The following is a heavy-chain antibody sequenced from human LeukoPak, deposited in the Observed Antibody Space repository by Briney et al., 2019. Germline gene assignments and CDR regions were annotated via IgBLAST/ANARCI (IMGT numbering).Heavy chain of an antibody. CDR3: ASGYDILTGLQADY. V-gene: IGHV3-33*08. D-gene: IGHD3-9*01. J-gene: IGHJ4*02. Sequence: AGGSLRLSCAASGFTFSSYGMHWVRQAPGKGLEWVAVIWYDGSNKYYADSVKGRFTISRDNSKNTLYLQMNSLRAEDTAVYYCASGYDILTGLQADYWGQGTLVTVSS. CDR1: GFTFSSYG. CDR2: IWYDGSNK.